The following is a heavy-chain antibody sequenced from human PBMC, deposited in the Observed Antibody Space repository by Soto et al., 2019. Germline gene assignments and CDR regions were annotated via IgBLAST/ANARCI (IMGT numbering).Heavy chain of an antibody. J-gene: IGHJ6*02. Sequence: QVQLVQSRAEVSKPGASVNVSCKASGYTFTDYYIYWLRQAPGHGLEWMGWINPNSGATNYARNFQGRVTMTRDTSIRAAYMELSRLSSDDTAVYYCAKDQGGYMVSGMDVWGQGTTVTVSS. D-gene: IGHD2-2*02. CDR3: AKDQGGYMVSGMDV. V-gene: IGHV1-2*02. CDR2: INPNSGAT. CDR1: GYTFTDYY.